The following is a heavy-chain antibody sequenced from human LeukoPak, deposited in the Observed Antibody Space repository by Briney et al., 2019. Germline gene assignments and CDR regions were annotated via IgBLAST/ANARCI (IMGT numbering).Heavy chain of an antibody. D-gene: IGHD3-16*01. Sequence: GGALRLSYAASGCTFSSYWMNWARQAPGKGLEWVASINHNGNVNYYVDSVKGRFTISRDNAKNSLYLQMSNLRAEDTAVYFCARGGGLDVWGQGATVTVSS. CDR2: INHNGNVN. CDR3: ARGGGLDV. CDR1: GCTFSSYW. J-gene: IGHJ6*02. V-gene: IGHV3-7*03.